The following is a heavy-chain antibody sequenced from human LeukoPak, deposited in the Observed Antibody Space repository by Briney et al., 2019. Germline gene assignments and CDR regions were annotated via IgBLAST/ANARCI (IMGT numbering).Heavy chain of an antibody. Sequence: ASVKVSCKASGGTFSSYAISWVRQAPGQGLEWMGGIIPIFGTANYAQKFQGRVTITADKSTSTAYMELSSLRSEDTAVYYCATIAAAGGRWLDPWGQGTLVTVSS. CDR2: IIPIFGTA. J-gene: IGHJ5*02. V-gene: IGHV1-69*06. D-gene: IGHD6-13*01. CDR3: ATIAAAGGRWLDP. CDR1: GGTFSSYA.